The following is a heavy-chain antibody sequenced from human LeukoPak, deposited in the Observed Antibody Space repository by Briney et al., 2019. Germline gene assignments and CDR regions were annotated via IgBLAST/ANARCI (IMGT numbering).Heavy chain of an antibody. D-gene: IGHD2-2*01. J-gene: IGHJ6*02. V-gene: IGHV3-15*01. CDR2: IKSKTDGGTT. Sequence: GGSLRLSCAASGFTFSNAWMSWVRQAPGKGLEWVGRIKSKTDGGTTDYAAPVKGRFTISRDDSKNTLYLQMNSLKTEDTAVYYCTTDLCSSASCYPDVWGQGTTVTVSS. CDR1: GFTFSNAW. CDR3: TTDLCSSASCYPDV.